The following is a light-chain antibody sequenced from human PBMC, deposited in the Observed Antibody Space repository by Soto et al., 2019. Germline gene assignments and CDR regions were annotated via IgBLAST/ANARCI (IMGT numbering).Light chain of an antibody. CDR3: SSYQSSSTLLDV. CDR2: DVS. V-gene: IGLV2-14*01. Sequence: QSALTQPASVSGSPGQSITISCTGTSSDVGGYNYVSWDQQHPGKAPKLMMYDVSNRPSGVSNRFSGSKSGNTASLTISGLQAEDEADYYGSSYQSSSTLLDVFGTGTKLTVL. CDR1: SSDVGGYNY. J-gene: IGLJ1*01.